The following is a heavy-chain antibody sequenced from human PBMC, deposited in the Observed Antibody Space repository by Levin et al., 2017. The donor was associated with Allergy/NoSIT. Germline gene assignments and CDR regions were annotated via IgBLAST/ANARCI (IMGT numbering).Heavy chain of an antibody. J-gene: IGHJ4*02. CDR2: ISAYNGNT. V-gene: IGHV1-18*01. CDR1: GYTFTSYG. D-gene: IGHD2-15*01. CDR3: ARDPNVVVVAATHFDY. Sequence: ASVKVSCKASGYTFTSYGISWVRQAPGQGLEWMGWISAYNGNTNYAQKLQGRVTMTTDTSTSTAYMELRSLRSDDTAVYYCARDPNVVVVAATHFDYWGQGTLVTVSS.